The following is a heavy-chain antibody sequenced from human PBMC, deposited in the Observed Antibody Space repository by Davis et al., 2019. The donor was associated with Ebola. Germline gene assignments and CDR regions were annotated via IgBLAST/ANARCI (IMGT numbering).Heavy chain of an antibody. CDR1: GYTFTSDG. CDR3: ARDGSGYAEDY. V-gene: IGHV1-18*01. Sequence: ASVKVSCKASGYTFTSDGLCWVRQAPGQGLEWMGWISAYSGHTNYAQKFQDRVTMTTDTSTSTAYMELRSLRSDDTAVYYCARDGSGYAEDYWGQGTLVTVSS. J-gene: IGHJ4*02. D-gene: IGHD5-12*01. CDR2: ISAYSGHT.